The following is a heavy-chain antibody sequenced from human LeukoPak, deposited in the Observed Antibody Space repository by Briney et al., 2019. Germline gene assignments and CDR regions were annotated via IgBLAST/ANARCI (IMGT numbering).Heavy chain of an antibody. CDR3: AKDSLQPSHLPDY. Sequence: GGSLRLSCAASGFTFSSYGMHWVRQAPGKGLEWVAFIRYDGSNKYYADSVKGRFTISRDNSKNTLYLQMNSLRAEDTVVYYCAKDSLQPSHLPDYWGQGTLVTVSS. J-gene: IGHJ4*02. CDR1: GFTFSSYG. V-gene: IGHV3-30*02. CDR2: IRYDGSNK. D-gene: IGHD4-11*01.